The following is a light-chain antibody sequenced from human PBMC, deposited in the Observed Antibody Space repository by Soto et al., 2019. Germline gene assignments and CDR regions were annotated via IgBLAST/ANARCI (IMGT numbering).Light chain of an antibody. Sequence: EVVMTQSPATLSVSPGERATLSCWASQSVTSNYLAWYQQKPGQAPRLLIYGASTRATGVTARFRGGGSGTEFTLTISSLQSEDSAVYYCQQYHKWPPITFGQGTRLEIK. CDR3: QQYHKWPPIT. CDR2: GAS. CDR1: QSVTSN. J-gene: IGKJ5*01. V-gene: IGKV3-15*01.